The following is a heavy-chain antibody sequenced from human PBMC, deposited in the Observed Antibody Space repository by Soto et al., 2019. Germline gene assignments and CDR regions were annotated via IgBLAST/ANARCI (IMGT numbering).Heavy chain of an antibody. V-gene: IGHV2-26*01. CDR2: IFSNDEK. J-gene: IGHJ4*02. CDR1: GFSLSNPIMG. CDR3: ARILVGSGWYRPTDY. Sequence: QVTLKESGPVLVNPTETLTLTCTVSGFSLSNPIMGVTWIRQPPGKALEWLAHIFSNDEKFYSTSQKSRLTTSKDTSKSKVVLSVTNVDPVDTATYYCARILVGSGWYRPTDYWGKGTRVTVPS. D-gene: IGHD6-19*01.